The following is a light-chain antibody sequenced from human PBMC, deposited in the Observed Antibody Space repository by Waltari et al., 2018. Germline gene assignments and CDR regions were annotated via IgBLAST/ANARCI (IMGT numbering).Light chain of an antibody. CDR1: SSNIGAGYA. V-gene: IGLV1-40*01. J-gene: IGLJ3*02. CDR3: QSYDSSLSVWV. CDR2: GNS. Sequence: QSVLTQPPSVSGAPGQRVTISCTGSSSNIGAGYAVYWYQQLPGTAPKLLIYGNSNRPSGVPDRFSGSKSGTSASLAITGLQAEDEADYYCQSYDSSLSVWVFGGGTKLTVL.